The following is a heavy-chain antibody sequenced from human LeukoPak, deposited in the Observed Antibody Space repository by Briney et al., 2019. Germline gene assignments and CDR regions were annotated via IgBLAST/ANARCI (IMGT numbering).Heavy chain of an antibody. V-gene: IGHV1-18*01. D-gene: IGHD4-17*01. Sequence: ASVKVSCKASGYTFTSYGISWVRQAPGRGLEWMGWISAYNGNTHYAQKLQGRVTMTTDTSTSTAYMELRSLRSDDTAVYYCARDRGSDYAPLFFDYWGQGTLVTVSS. CDR3: ARDRGSDYAPLFFDY. J-gene: IGHJ4*02. CDR1: GYTFTSYG. CDR2: ISAYNGNT.